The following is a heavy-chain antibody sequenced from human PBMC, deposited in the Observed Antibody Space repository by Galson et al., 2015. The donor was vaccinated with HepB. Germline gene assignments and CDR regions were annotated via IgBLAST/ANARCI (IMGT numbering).Heavy chain of an antibody. D-gene: IGHD1-1*01. CDR2: INSDGGST. CDR3: ARDTRNASSTSRPN. Sequence: SLRLSCATSGFTFSRSWMYWVRQAPGKGLEWVGRINSDGGSTSYADSVKGRVTISIDSAENTQNLHMKSQNAEDTAADHCARDTRNASSTSRPNWGQGTLVT. CDR1: GFTFSRSW. J-gene: IGHJ4*02. V-gene: IGHV3-74*01.